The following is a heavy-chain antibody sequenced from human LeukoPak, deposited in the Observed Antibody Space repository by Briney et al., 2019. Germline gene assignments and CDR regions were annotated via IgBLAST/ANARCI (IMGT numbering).Heavy chain of an antibody. CDR2: IYTSGST. D-gene: IGHD3-10*01. CDR1: GASISSGSYY. V-gene: IGHV4-61*02. CDR3: ARDYCGSGNYFGY. J-gene: IGHJ4*02. Sequence: PSQTLSLTCTVSGASISSGSYYWSWIRQPAGKGLEWIGRIYTSGSTNCNPSLKSRVTISVDTSKNQFSLKLSSVTAADTAVYYCARDYCGSGNYFGYWGQGTLVTVSS.